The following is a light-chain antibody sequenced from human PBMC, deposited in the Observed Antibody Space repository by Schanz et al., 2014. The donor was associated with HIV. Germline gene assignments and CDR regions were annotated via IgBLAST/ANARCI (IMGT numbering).Light chain of an antibody. CDR2: VNSDVGH. CDR1: SGHSTYV. CDR3: QTWGTGIQV. Sequence: QPVLTQSPSASASLGASVKLTCTLSSGHSTYVIAWHQQQPGKGPRFLMKVNSDVGHTKGDGIPDRFSGSSSGAERYLTISSLQSEDEADYYRQTWGTGIQVFGGGTKLTV. V-gene: IGLV4-69*02. J-gene: IGLJ3*02.